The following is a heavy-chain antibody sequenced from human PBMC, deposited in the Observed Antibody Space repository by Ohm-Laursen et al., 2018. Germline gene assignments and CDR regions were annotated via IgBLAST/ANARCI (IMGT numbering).Heavy chain of an antibody. Sequence: GSLRLSCTASGFTFSNAWMSWVRQAPGKGLEWVGHIKSKADGGTTDYAAPVKGRFTIPRDDSKNTLYLQMNSLKTEDTGVYYCMQASYYQGVDVWGQGTTVTVSS. V-gene: IGHV3-15*01. CDR2: IKSKADGGTT. CDR1: GFTFSNAW. J-gene: IGHJ6*02. CDR3: MQASYYQGVDV.